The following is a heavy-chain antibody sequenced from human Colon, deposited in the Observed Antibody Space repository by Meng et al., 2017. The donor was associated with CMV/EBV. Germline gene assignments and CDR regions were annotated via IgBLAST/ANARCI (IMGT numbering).Heavy chain of an antibody. V-gene: IGHV3-7*01. J-gene: IGHJ4*02. CDR1: GFTSVNYW. CDR2: MKKDGSGA. Sequence: GGSLRLSCVASGFTSVNYWMTWVRQAPGRGLEWVARMKKDGSGAYYVDSVKGPFTISRDNAKNSLNLNLYSPRAEDTAVYYCVRDAYSANPAQSGDDHWGRGTLVTVSS. CDR3: VRDAYSANPAQSGDDH. D-gene: IGHD4-11*01.